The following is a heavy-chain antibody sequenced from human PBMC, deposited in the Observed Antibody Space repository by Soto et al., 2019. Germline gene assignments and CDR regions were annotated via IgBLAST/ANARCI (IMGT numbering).Heavy chain of an antibody. V-gene: IGHV4-34*01. J-gene: IGHJ5*02. CDR1: GGSFSGYY. CDR3: ARGGVPGRYYYGSGSPNWFDP. D-gene: IGHD3-10*01. CDR2: INHSGST. Sequence: SETLSLTCAVYGGSFSGYYWSWIRQPPGKGLEWIGEINHSGSTNYNPSLKSRVTISVDTSKNQFSLKLSSVTAADTAVYYCARGGVPGRYYYGSGSPNWFDPWGQGTLVTSPQ.